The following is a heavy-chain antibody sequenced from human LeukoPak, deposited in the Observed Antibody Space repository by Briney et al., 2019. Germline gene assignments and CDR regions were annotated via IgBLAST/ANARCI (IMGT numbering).Heavy chain of an antibody. CDR2: IKSKTDGGTT. V-gene: IGHV3-15*01. CDR3: TTSLRYFDWLQLTNY. J-gene: IGHJ4*02. CDR1: GFTFSNAW. D-gene: IGHD3-9*01. Sequence: GGSLRLSCAASGFTFSNAWMSWVRQAPGKGLEWVGRIKSKTDGGTTDYAAPVKGRFTISRDDPKNTLYLQMNSLKTEDTAVYYCTTSLRYFDWLQLTNYWGQGTLVTVSS.